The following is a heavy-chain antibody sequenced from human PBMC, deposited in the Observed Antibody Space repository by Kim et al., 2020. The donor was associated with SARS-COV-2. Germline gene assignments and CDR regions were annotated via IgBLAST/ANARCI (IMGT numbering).Heavy chain of an antibody. J-gene: IGHJ5*02. D-gene: IGHD5-12*01. Sequence: GGSLRLSCAASGFAFSGYGLHWVRQAPGKGLEWLSVISHDESEKFYGDSVKGRFTISRDTSTSMLYLEMKSLKTEDTAVYFCATGSTGSGYSSADHWGQGAQGTDS. V-gene: IGHV3-30*03. CDR1: GFAFSGYG. CDR2: ISHDESEK. CDR3: ATGSTGSGYSSADH.